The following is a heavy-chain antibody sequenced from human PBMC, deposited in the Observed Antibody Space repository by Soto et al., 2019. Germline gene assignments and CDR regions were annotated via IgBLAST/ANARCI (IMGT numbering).Heavy chain of an antibody. CDR1: GFTFTSSA. Sequence: SVKVSCKASGFTFTSSAVQWVRQARGQRLEWIGWIVVGSGNTNYAQKFQERVTITRDMSTSTAYMELSSLRSEDTAVYYCAADPLYYYDSSGYPTFDYWGQGTLVTVSS. J-gene: IGHJ4*02. V-gene: IGHV1-58*01. D-gene: IGHD3-22*01. CDR3: AADPLYYYDSSGYPTFDY. CDR2: IVVGSGNT.